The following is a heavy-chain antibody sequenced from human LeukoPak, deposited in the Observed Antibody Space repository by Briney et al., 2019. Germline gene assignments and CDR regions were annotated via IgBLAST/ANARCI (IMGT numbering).Heavy chain of an antibody. CDR1: GGSISSNGYY. D-gene: IGHD5-18*01. V-gene: IGHV4-39*07. CDR2: IYYSGST. CDR3: ARTKSSTAMVGY. J-gene: IGHJ4*02. Sequence: PSETLSLTCSVSGGSISSNGYYWGWIRQPPGKGLEWIGSIYYSGSTFDNPSLESRVTTSIDKSRNQFSLKLSSVTAADTAVYYCARTKSSTAMVGYWGQGTLVTVSS.